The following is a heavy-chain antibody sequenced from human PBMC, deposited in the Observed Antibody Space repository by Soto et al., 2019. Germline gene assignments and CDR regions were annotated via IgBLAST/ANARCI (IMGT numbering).Heavy chain of an antibody. CDR1: GYTFTSYG. CDR3: ARVAAAMKHYGMDV. J-gene: IGHJ6*02. D-gene: IGHD6-25*01. Sequence: ASVKVSCKASGYTFTSYGISWVRQAPGQGLEWMGWISAYNGNTNYAQKLQGRVTMTTDTSTSTAYMELRSPRSDDTAVYYCARVAAAMKHYGMDVWGQGTTVTVSS. CDR2: ISAYNGNT. V-gene: IGHV1-18*04.